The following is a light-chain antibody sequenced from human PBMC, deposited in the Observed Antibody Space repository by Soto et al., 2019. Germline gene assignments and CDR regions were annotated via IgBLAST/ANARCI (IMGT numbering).Light chain of an antibody. V-gene: IGKV3-11*01. Sequence: PGERATLSCRASQSVSSYLAWYQQKPGQAPRLLIYDASNRATGIPARFSGSGSGTDFTLTISSLEPEDFAVYYCQQRSNWPFTFGGGTKVDIK. J-gene: IGKJ4*01. CDR3: QQRSNWPFT. CDR1: QSVSSY. CDR2: DAS.